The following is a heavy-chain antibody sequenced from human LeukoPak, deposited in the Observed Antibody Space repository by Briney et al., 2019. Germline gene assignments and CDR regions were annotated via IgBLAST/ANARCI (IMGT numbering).Heavy chain of an antibody. J-gene: IGHJ6*02. CDR2: IYPGDSDT. CDR3: ARLRYCSGGSCYTRESHGLYGMDV. D-gene: IGHD2-15*01. Sequence: GKSLKISCKGSGYSFTSYWICWVRQMPGKGLEWMGIIYPGDSDTRYSPSFQGQVTISADKSISTAYLQWSSLKASDTAMYYCARLRYCSGGSCYTRESHGLYGMDVWGQGTTVTVSS. V-gene: IGHV5-51*01. CDR1: GYSFTSYW.